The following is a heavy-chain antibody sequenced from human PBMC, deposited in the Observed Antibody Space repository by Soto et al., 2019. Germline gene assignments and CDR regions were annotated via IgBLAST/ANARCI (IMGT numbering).Heavy chain of an antibody. CDR1: GGSFSGYY. J-gene: IGHJ6*02. CDR2: INHSGST. CDR3: ASLRSIAARPLRFYGMDV. D-gene: IGHD6-6*01. Sequence: SETLSRTCAVYGGSFSGYYWSWIRQPPGKGLEWIGEINHSGSTNYNPSPKSRVTISVDTSKNQFSLKLSSVTAADTAVYYCASLRSIAARPLRFYGMDVWGQGTTVTVSS. V-gene: IGHV4-34*01.